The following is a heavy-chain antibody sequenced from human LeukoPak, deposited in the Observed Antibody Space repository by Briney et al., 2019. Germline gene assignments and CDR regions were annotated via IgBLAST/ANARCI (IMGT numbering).Heavy chain of an antibody. V-gene: IGHV3-20*04. Sequence: TGGSLRLSCTASGFAFAEHGMSWVRQVPGKGLEWVSGINWSGGSTGYADPLRGRFTISRDNAKNSLYLQMDSLRAEDTALYYSARAPITSPFYFDYWGQGTLVTVSS. J-gene: IGHJ4*02. CDR2: INWSGGST. CDR1: GFAFAEHG. D-gene: IGHD2-2*01. CDR3: ARAPITSPFYFDY.